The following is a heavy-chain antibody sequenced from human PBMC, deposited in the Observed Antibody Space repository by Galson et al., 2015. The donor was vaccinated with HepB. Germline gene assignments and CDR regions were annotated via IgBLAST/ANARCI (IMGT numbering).Heavy chain of an antibody. CDR1: GGTFSSYA. Sequence: SVKVSCKASGGTFSSYAISWVRQAPGQGLEWVGGIIPIFGTANYAQKFQGRVTITADESTSTAYMELSSLRSEDTAVYYCARRNQQLPEWALDYWGQGTLVTVSS. J-gene: IGHJ4*02. CDR3: ARRNQQLPEWALDY. CDR2: IIPIFGTA. D-gene: IGHD6-13*01. V-gene: IGHV1-69*13.